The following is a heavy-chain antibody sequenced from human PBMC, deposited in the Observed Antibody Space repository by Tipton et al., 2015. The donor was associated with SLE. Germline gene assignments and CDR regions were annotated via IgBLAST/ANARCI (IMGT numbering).Heavy chain of an antibody. V-gene: IGHV4-34*01. CDR3: ARGPDYYDSSGYPY. CDR2: INHSGST. CDR1: GGSFSGYY. J-gene: IGHJ4*02. D-gene: IGHD3-22*01. Sequence: QVQLVQSGAEVKPSETLSLTCAVYGGSFSGYYWSWIRQPPGKGLEWIGEINHSGSTNYNPSLKSRVTISVDTSKNQFSLKLSSVTAADTAVYYCARGPDYYDSSGYPYWGQGTLVTVSS.